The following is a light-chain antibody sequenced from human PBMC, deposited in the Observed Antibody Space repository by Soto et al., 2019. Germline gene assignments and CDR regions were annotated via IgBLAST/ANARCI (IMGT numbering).Light chain of an antibody. V-gene: IGLV1-40*01. CDR2: SNT. J-gene: IGLJ1*01. CDR1: SSDIGAGYD. CDR3: QSYDSSLSSSSV. Sequence: QSVLTQPPSVSVTPGQRVTMSCTGTSSDIGAGYDEDWDQRLSGKAPKLLIYSNTNRPSGVPDRFSGSRSGTSASLAITGLQAEDDGDYDCQSYDSSLSSSSVFGTGTKVTVL.